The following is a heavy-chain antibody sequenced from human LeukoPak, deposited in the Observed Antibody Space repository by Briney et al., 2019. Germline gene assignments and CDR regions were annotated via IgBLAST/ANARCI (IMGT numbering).Heavy chain of an antibody. V-gene: IGHV3-23*01. J-gene: IGHJ4*02. D-gene: IGHD1-26*01. Sequence: GGSLRLSCAASGFTFSSYAMSWVRQAPEKGLEWVSSISASSGSAYYADSVKGRFTVSRDNSKTTLYLQMNSLRADDTAVYYCAKGGPTGSNYFDFWGQGTLVTVSS. CDR1: GFTFSSYA. CDR3: AKGGPTGSNYFDF. CDR2: ISASSGSA.